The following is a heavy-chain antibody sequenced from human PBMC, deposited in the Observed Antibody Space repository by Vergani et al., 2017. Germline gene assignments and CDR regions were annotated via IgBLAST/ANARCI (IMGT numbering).Heavy chain of an antibody. CDR1: GYTFTGYY. V-gene: IGHV1-2*02. CDR2: INPNSGGT. D-gene: IGHD6-13*01. J-gene: IGHJ4*02. Sequence: QVQLVQSGAEVKKPGASVKVSCKASGYTFTGYYMHWVRQAPGQGLEWMGWINPNSGGTNYAQKFQGRVTMTRDTSISTAYMELSRLRSDDTAVYYCATVAAAGKSATDFFDYWGQGTLVTVSS. CDR3: ATVAAAGKSATDFFDY.